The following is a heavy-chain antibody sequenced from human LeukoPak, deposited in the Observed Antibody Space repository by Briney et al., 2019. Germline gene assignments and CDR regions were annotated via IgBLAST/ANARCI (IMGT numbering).Heavy chain of an antibody. D-gene: IGHD6-19*01. CDR2: ISSNGDYT. J-gene: IGHJ6*02. CDR1: GFTFSSYA. Sequence: GGSLRLSCSASGFTFSSYAMQWVRQAPGKGLEYVSAISSNGDYTYYADSVKGRFTVSRDNSKNTLYLQMSSLRPEDTAVYYCVKGSPYSSGPFGYYYYGMDVWGQGTMVTVSS. V-gene: IGHV3-64D*06. CDR3: VKGSPYSSGPFGYYYYGMDV.